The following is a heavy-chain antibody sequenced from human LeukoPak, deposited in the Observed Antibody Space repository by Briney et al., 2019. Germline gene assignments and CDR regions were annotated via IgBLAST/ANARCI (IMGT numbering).Heavy chain of an antibody. D-gene: IGHD2-2*01. Sequence: ASVKVSCKASGYTFTGCYMHWVRQAPGQGLEWMGWINPNSGGTNYAQKFQGRVTMTRDTSISTAYMELSRLRSDDTAVYYCARAHIVVVPAASQGFDPWGQGTLVTVSS. CDR2: INPNSGGT. V-gene: IGHV1-2*02. CDR1: GYTFTGCY. J-gene: IGHJ5*02. CDR3: ARAHIVVVPAASQGFDP.